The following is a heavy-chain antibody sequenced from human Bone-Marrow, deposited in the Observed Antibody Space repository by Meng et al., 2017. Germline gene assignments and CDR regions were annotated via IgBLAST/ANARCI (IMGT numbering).Heavy chain of an antibody. D-gene: IGHD1-14*01. CDR2: INSDGSST. CDR3: ARDHRPIGDPRNHFDY. V-gene: IGHV3-74*01. Sequence: GGSLRLSCAASGFTFSSYWMHWVRQAPGKGLVWVSRINSDGSSTSYADSVKGRFTISRDNSKNTLYLQMNSLRAEDTAVYYCARDHRPIGDPRNHFDYWGQGTLVTVSS. J-gene: IGHJ4*02. CDR1: GFTFSSYW.